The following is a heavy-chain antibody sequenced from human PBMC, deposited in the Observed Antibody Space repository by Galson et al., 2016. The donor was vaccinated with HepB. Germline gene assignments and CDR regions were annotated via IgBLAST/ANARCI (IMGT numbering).Heavy chain of an antibody. CDR1: GFTFSDYN. J-gene: IGHJ6*02. D-gene: IGHD3-10*01. CDR2: ISSRSGNL. CDR3: ARDRTPMVRGVMANYYGMDV. Sequence: SLRLSCAASGFTFSDYNLNWVRQAPGKGLEWVSYISSRSGNLHYADSVKGRFTISRDNANNSLYLQMNSLRDEDTAVYYCARDRTPMVRGVMANYYGMDVWGQGTTVTVSS. V-gene: IGHV3-48*02.